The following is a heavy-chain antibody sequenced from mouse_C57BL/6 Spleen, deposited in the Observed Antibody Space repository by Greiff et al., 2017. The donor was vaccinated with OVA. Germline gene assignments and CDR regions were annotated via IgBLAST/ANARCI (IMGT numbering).Heavy chain of an antibody. V-gene: IGHV1-53*01. J-gene: IGHJ2*01. CDR3: ARWGYYGSGDDY. CDR2: INPSNGGT. Sequence: QVHVKQPGTELVKPGASVKLSCKASGYTFTSYWMHWVKQRPGQGLEWIGNINPSNGGTNYNEKFKSKATLTVDKSSSTAYMQLSSLTSEDSAVYYCARWGYYGSGDDYWGQGTTLTVSS. D-gene: IGHD1-1*01. CDR1: GYTFTSYW.